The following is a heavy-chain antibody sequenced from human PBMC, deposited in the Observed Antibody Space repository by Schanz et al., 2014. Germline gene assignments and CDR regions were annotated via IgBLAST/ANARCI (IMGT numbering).Heavy chain of an antibody. CDR2: IYYSGNT. Sequence: LQLQESGSGLMKPSQTLSLTCAVSGGSISSGGYSWNWIRQSPGKGLEWIGYIYYSGNTYYNPSLKSRVTIPVDSSKTQFSLSLDSVTAADTSVYYCARDTTWRLDLWGRGTLVTVSS. V-gene: IGHV4-30-2*06. D-gene: IGHD1-1*01. CDR3: ARDTTWRLDL. J-gene: IGHJ2*01. CDR1: GGSISSGGYS.